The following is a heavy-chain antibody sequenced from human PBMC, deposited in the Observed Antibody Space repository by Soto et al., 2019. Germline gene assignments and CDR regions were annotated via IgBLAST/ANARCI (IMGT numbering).Heavy chain of an antibody. V-gene: IGHV3-21*01. Sequence: EVQLVESGGGLVKPGGSLRLSCAASGFTFSSYSMNWVRQAPGKGLEWVSSISSSSSYIYYADSVKGRFTISRDNAKNSLYLQMNSMRAEDTAVYYCARDRKHDILTGYPNAFDIWCQGTMVTVSS. J-gene: IGHJ3*02. D-gene: IGHD3-9*01. CDR3: ARDRKHDILTGYPNAFDI. CDR2: ISSSSSYI. CDR1: GFTFSSYS.